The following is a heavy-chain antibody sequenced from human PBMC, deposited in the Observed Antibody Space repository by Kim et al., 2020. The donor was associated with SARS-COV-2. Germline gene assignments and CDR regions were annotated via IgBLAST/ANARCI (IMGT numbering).Heavy chain of an antibody. CDR1: GFTFSSYA. Sequence: GGSLRLSCAASGFTFSSYAMSWVRQAPGKGLEWVSAISGSGGSTYYADSVKGRFTISRDNSKNTLYEQMNSLRAEDTAVYYCAKASYGSGSYSYNWFDPWGQGTLVTVSS. CDR3: AKASYGSGSYSYNWFDP. V-gene: IGHV3-23*01. CDR2: ISGSGGST. D-gene: IGHD3-10*01. J-gene: IGHJ5*02.